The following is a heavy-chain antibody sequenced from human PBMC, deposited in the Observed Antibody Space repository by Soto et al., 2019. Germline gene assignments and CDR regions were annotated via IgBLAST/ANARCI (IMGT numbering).Heavy chain of an antibody. CDR3: AREGMIVVVNDGAFDI. Sequence: QVQLQESGPGLVKPSQTLCLTCTVSGGSISSGGYSWNWVRQHPGKGLEWIGHIYYSGSIHYNSSLKSRVTISVDTSKNQFSLKLSSVTAADTAMYYCAREGMIVVVNDGAFDIWGQGTMVTVSS. D-gene: IGHD3-22*01. J-gene: IGHJ3*02. V-gene: IGHV4-31*03. CDR1: GGSISSGGYS. CDR2: IYYSGSI.